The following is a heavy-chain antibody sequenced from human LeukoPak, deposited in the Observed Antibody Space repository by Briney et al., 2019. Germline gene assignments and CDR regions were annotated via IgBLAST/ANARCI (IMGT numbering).Heavy chain of an antibody. V-gene: IGHV1-2*02. D-gene: IGHD5-24*01. Sequence: GASVKVSCKASGYTFTDYYLHWVRQAPGQGLEWMGWINPNSGYTNYAQKYQGRATMTRDKYIRTAYIEVSRLTSDDTAVYYCARDQGNGYNYYHYYGLDVWGQGTTVTVSS. CDR1: GYTFTDYY. CDR3: ARDQGNGYNYYHYYGLDV. J-gene: IGHJ6*02. CDR2: INPNSGYT.